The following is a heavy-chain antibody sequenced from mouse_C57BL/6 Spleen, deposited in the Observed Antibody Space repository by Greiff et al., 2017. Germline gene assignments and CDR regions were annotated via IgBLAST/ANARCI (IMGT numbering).Heavy chain of an antibody. Sequence: EVKLVESGEGLVKPGGSLKLSCAASGFTFSSYAMSWVRQTPEKRLEWVAYISGGGGYIYYADTVKGRFTISRDNARNTLYLQMSMLESEDTAMYYCTRAPSSHWYFDGWGTGATVTVSS. CDR1: GFTFSSYA. D-gene: IGHD1-1*01. CDR2: ISGGGGYI. J-gene: IGHJ1*03. CDR3: TRAPSSHWYFDG. V-gene: IGHV5-9-1*02.